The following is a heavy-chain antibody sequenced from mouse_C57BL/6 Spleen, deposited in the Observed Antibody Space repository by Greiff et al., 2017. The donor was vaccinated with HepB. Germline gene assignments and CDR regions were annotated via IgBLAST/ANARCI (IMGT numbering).Heavy chain of an antibody. J-gene: IGHJ3*01. V-gene: IGHV3-6*01. CDR2: ISYDGSN. Sequence: DVKLQESGPGLVKPSQSLSLTCSVTGYSITSGYYWNWIRQFPGNKLEWMGYISYDGSNNYNPSLKNRISITRDTSKNQFFLKLNSVTTEDTATYYCASGNYGSSSFAYWGQGTLVTVSA. D-gene: IGHD1-1*01. CDR3: ASGNYGSSSFAY. CDR1: GYSITSGYY.